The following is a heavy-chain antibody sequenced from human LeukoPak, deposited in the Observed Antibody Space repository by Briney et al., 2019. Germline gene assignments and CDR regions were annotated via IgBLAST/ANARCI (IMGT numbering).Heavy chain of an antibody. J-gene: IGHJ4*02. V-gene: IGHV4-38-2*02. D-gene: IGHD3-10*01. CDR3: ARAGYGSGSYYVGEYYFDY. CDR1: GYSISSGYY. Sequence: SETLSLTCTVSGYSISSGYYWGWIRQPPGKGLEWIGSIYHSGSTYYNPSLKSRVTISVDTSKNQFSLKLSSVTAADTAVYYCARAGYGSGSYYVGEYYFDYWGQGTPVTVSS. CDR2: IYHSGST.